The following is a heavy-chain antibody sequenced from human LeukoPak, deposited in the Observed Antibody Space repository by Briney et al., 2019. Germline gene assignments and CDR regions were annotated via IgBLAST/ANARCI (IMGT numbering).Heavy chain of an antibody. J-gene: IGHJ4*02. V-gene: IGHV3-23*01. CDR3: ARDRVWTVLY. Sequence: GGSLRLSCAASGFTFSSYAMSWVRQAPGKGLEWVSAVSTSGRGTYYADSVKGRFTISRDNAKNSLYLQMNSLRAEDTAVYYCARDRVWTVLYWGQGTLVTVSS. CDR2: VSTSGRGT. CDR1: GFTFSSYA. D-gene: IGHD6-13*01.